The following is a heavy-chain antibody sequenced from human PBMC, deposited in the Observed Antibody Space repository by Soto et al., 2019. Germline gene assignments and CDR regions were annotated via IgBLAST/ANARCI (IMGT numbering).Heavy chain of an antibody. CDR3: AKDVRWEPYYFDY. D-gene: IGHD1-26*01. V-gene: IGHV3-23*01. CDR1: GFSFSSHS. Sequence: PGGSLRLSCAASGFSFSSHSMKWVRQAPGKGLEWVSYISSSGSTIYYADSVKGRFTASRDNSKNTLYLQMNSLRAEDTAVYYCAKDVRWEPYYFDYWGQGTLVTVSS. CDR2: ISSSGSTI. J-gene: IGHJ4*02.